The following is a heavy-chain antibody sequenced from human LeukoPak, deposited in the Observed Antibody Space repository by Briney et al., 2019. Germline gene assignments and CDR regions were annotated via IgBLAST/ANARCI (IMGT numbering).Heavy chain of an antibody. CDR2: ISAYNGNA. CDR1: GYTFTSYG. Sequence: ASVKVSCKASGYTFTSYGISWVRQAPGQGLEWMGWISAYNGNANYAQKLQGRVTMTTDTSTSTAYMELRSLRSDDPAVYYCARVVGYDSSGYYPTWGQGTLVTVSS. V-gene: IGHV1-18*01. J-gene: IGHJ4*02. CDR3: ARVVGYDSSGYYPT. D-gene: IGHD3-22*01.